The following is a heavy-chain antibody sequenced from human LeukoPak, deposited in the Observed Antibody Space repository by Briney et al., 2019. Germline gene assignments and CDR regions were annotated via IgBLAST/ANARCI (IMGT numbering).Heavy chain of an antibody. Sequence: SETLSLTCAVYGGSFSGYYWSWIRQPPGKGLEWIGEINHSGSTNYNPSLKSRVTISVDTSKNQFSLKLSSVTAADTAVYYCARGRKRMDVWGKGATGTVSS. V-gene: IGHV4-34*01. CDR3: ARGRKRMDV. CDR2: INHSGST. CDR1: GGSFSGYY. J-gene: IGHJ6*01.